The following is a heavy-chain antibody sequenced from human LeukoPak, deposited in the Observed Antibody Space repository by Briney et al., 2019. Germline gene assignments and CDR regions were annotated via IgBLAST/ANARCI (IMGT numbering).Heavy chain of an antibody. Sequence: GASVKVSCKTSGYSFTSQDMHWVRQAPGQSLEWMGCINPDNGDTKYSQEFQGRVTITRDTSATTAYMELSSLRSDDMAGYYCTLYNSWGQGTLVTVSS. CDR3: TLYNS. CDR2: INPDNGDT. CDR1: GYSFTSQD. D-gene: IGHD2-2*02. J-gene: IGHJ4*02. V-gene: IGHV1-3*03.